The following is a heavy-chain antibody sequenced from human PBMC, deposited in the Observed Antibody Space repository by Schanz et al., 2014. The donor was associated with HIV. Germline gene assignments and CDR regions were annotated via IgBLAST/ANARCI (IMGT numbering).Heavy chain of an antibody. CDR1: GFTFKSYA. CDR2: ISATGGST. J-gene: IGHJ6*02. CDR3: ARDKSGITSFGVVNGYYYSMDL. D-gene: IGHD3-3*01. V-gene: IGHV3-23*01. Sequence: QVLESGGGLEQPGGSLRLSCAASGFTFKSYAMSWVRQAPGKGLEWVSAISATGGSTYYADSVKGRFIISRDNSKNTLYLDINSLGAEDTAVYYCARDKSGITSFGVVNGYYYSMDLWGLGTTVTVSS.